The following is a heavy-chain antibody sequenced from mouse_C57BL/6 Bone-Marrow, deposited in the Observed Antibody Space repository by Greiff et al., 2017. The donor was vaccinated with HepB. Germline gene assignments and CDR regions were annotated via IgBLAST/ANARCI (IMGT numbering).Heavy chain of an antibody. V-gene: IGHV5-17*01. D-gene: IGHD1-1*01. CDR3: ARGYYYGISY. J-gene: IGHJ2*01. CDR1: GFTFSDYG. CDR2: ISSGSSPI. Sequence: EVQLVESGGGLVKPGGSLKLSCAASGFTFSDYGMHWVRQAPEKGLEWVAYISSGSSPIYYADTVKGRFTISRDNAKNTRFLQMTSLRSEDTAMYYCARGYYYGISYWGQGTTLTVSS.